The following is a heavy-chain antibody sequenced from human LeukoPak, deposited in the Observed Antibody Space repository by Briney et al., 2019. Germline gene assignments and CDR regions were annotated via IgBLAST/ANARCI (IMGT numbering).Heavy chain of an antibody. Sequence: PSETLSLICTVSGGSISSYYWSWIRQPPGKGLEWIGYIYYSGSTNYNPSLKSRVTISVDTSKNQFSLKLSSVTAADTAVYYCARDAARTLDYFDYWGQGTLVTVSS. D-gene: IGHD6-6*01. CDR2: IYYSGST. CDR3: ARDAARTLDYFDY. J-gene: IGHJ4*02. V-gene: IGHV4-59*01. CDR1: GGSISSYY.